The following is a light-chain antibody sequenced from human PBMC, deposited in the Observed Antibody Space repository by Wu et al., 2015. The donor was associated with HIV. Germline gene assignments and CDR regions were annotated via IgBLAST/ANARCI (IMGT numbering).Light chain of an antibody. J-gene: IGKJ1*01. V-gene: IGKV1-39*01. CDR2: AAS. CDR3: QQTYDTPRS. Sequence: DIQMTQFPSSLSASVGDTVTITCRASQNIRTYLSWFQQKPGKAPQLLIYAASVLQSGVPSRFSGGGSGTEFTLTISRLQPEDFASYYCQQTYDTPRSFGQGTKVEIK. CDR1: QNIRTY.